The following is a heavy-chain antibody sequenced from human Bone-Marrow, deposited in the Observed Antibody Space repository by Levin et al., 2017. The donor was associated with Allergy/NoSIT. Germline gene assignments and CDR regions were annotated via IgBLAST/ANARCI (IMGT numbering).Heavy chain of an antibody. Sequence: SETLSLTCGVSGFSISSGYYWGWIRQPPGKGLEWIGSLYHDGRAYHNPSLKSRVTISVDTSKNELSLRLTSVTSADTAVYFCARARYQLLNGVFSYFFLDVWSKGTTVTVSS. CDR2: LYHDGRA. CDR3: ARARYQLLNGVFSYFFLDV. CDR1: GFSISSGYY. D-gene: IGHD2-2*01. V-gene: IGHV4-38-2*01. J-gene: IGHJ6*03.